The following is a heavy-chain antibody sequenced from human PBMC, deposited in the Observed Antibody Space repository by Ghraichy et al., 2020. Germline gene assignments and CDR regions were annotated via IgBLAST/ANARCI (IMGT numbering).Heavy chain of an antibody. V-gene: IGHV3-23*01. CDR2: ISGSGGST. CDR3: AKDSYYDFWSGYYSHYYYGMDV. J-gene: IGHJ6*02. D-gene: IGHD3-3*01. CDR1: GFTFSSYA. Sequence: LSLTCAASGFTFSSYAMSWVRQAPGKGLEWVSAISGSGGSTYYADSVKGRFTISRDNSKNTLYLQMNSLRAEDTAVYYCAKDSYYDFWSGYYSHYYYGMDVWGQETTVTVSS.